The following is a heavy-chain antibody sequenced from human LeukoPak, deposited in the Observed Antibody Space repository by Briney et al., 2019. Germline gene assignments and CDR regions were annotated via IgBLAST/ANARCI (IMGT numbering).Heavy chain of an antibody. D-gene: IGHD5-18*01. CDR3: ARGGEYSYGYSSYYFDY. Sequence: SETLSLTCTVSGGSISSSSYYWGWIRQPPGKGLEWIGSIYYSGSTYYNPSLKSRVTISVDTSKNQFSLKLSSVTAADTAVYYCARGGEYSYGYSSYYFDYWGQGTLVTVSS. J-gene: IGHJ4*02. V-gene: IGHV4-39*07. CDR1: GGSISSSSYY. CDR2: IYYSGST.